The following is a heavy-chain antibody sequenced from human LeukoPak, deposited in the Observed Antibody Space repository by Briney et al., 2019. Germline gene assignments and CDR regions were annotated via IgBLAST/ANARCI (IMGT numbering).Heavy chain of an antibody. Sequence: PGGYLRLSCAASGFTFSSYAMSWVRQAPGKGLEWVSAITGSGGSTYYADSVKGRFTISRDNSKTTLYLQMNSLRAEDTAVYYCAKGPLPAARYYFDYWGQGTLVTVSS. D-gene: IGHD2-2*01. CDR3: AKGPLPAARYYFDY. V-gene: IGHV3-23*01. CDR1: GFTFSSYA. CDR2: ITGSGGST. J-gene: IGHJ4*02.